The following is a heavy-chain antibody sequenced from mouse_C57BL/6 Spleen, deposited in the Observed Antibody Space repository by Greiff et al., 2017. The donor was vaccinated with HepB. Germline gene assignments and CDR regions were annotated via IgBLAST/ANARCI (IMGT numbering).Heavy chain of an antibody. CDR2: ISSGGSYT. J-gene: IGHJ3*01. CDR1: GFTFSSYG. CDR3: ASPDGYLFPWFAY. Sequence: EVKLVESGGDLVKPGGSLKLSCAASGFTFSSYGMSWVRQTPDKRLEWVATISSGGSYTYYPDSVKGRFTISRDNAKNTLYLQMSRLKSEDTAMYYCASPDGYLFPWFAYWGQGTLVTVSA. V-gene: IGHV5-6*01. D-gene: IGHD2-3*01.